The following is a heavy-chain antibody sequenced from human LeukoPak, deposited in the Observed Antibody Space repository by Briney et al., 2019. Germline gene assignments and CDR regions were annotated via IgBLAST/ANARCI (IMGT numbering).Heavy chain of an antibody. CDR1: DYTISSGYY. V-gene: IGHV4-38-2*01. Sequence: PSETLSLTCAVSDYTISSGYYWGWLRPPPGKGLEWIGSIYHSGSTYYNPSLKSRVTISVDTSKNQFSLKLSSVTAADTAVYYCAAGYCSGGSCYSVVHDAFDIWGQGTMVTVSS. D-gene: IGHD2-15*01. CDR2: IYHSGST. CDR3: AAGYCSGGSCYSVVHDAFDI. J-gene: IGHJ3*02.